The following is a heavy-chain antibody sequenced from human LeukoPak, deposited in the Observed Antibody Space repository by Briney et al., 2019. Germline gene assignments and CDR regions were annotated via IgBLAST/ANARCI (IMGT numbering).Heavy chain of an antibody. CDR1: GFTSGSYW. Sequence: GGSLRLSCAASGFTSGSYWMNWVRQAPGKGLEWVAIIKQDGSQKFYLDSVRGRFTISTDTANNSLYPLMNSLRAEDTAVYYCARASLSSLLTFDYWGQGTLVTVSS. J-gene: IGHJ4*02. V-gene: IGHV3-7*01. CDR3: ARASLSSLLTFDY. CDR2: IKQDGSQK. D-gene: IGHD2-15*01.